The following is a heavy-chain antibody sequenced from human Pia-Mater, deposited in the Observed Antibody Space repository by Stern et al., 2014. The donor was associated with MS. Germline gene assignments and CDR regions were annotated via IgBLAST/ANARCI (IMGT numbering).Heavy chain of an antibody. V-gene: IGHV3-30*18. D-gene: IGHD2/OR15-2a*01. Sequence: QVQLXXXGGGVVQPGRPLRLSCVASGFTLGSCAMHWVRQAPGKGLEWVAGVSYDGSNKYYADSVKGRFTISRDNSQNTLYMQMSSLRPEDTAVYYCAKDRQYLTYFFDHWGQGSLVTVSS. CDR2: VSYDGSNK. J-gene: IGHJ5*02. CDR1: GFTLGSCA. CDR3: AKDRQYLTYFFDH.